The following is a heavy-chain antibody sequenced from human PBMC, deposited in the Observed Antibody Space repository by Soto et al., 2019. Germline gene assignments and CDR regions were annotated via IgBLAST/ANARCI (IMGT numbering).Heavy chain of an antibody. CDR3: AGDRKGGWFHINV. Sequence: QVQLVESGGGVVQPGRSLRLSCVGSGFPFWHYGMHWVRQAPGKGLEWVAVIWSDGNKESYADSVKGRFAISRDNSKDTLYREKNSLGAGDATVYFCAGDRKGGWFHINVWGQVTTVSVSS. CDR1: GFPFWHYG. J-gene: IGHJ6*02. D-gene: IGHD6-19*01. V-gene: IGHV3-33*01. CDR2: IWSDGNKE.